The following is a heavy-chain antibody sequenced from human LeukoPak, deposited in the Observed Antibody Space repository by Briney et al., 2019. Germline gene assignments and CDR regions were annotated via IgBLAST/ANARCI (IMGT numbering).Heavy chain of an antibody. CDR2: ISSSGNTI. D-gene: IGHD6-6*01. CDR1: EFTFTSYE. CDR3: ARGPSIAARYDAFDI. J-gene: IGHJ3*02. Sequence: GGSQRLSCAASEFTFTSYELNWVRQAPGKGLEWVSYISSSGNTISYADSVKGRFTISRDNAKNSLYLQVISLRAEDTAVYYCARGPSIAARYDAFDIWGQGTMVTVSS. V-gene: IGHV3-48*03.